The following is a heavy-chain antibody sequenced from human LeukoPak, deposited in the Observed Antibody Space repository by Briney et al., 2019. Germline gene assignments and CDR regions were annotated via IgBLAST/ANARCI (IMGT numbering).Heavy chain of an antibody. J-gene: IGHJ4*02. CDR3: ARHSDYDILTGPNDY. CDR1: GFTFSSYT. CDR2: ISGSSSYI. Sequence: GGSLRLSCAASGFTFSSYTLNWVRQAPGKGLEWVSSISGSSSYIYYADSVKGRFTISRDNAKNSVYLQMNSLRAEDTAVYYCARHSDYDILTGPNDYWGQGTLVTVSS. D-gene: IGHD3-9*01. V-gene: IGHV3-21*01.